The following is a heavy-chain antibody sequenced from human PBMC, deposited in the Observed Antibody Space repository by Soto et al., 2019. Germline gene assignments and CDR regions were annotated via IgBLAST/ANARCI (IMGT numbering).Heavy chain of an antibody. V-gene: IGHV3-74*01. Sequence: GVSLRLSWAASGFTISSHWMHWVRQAPGKGLEWVSRINSDGSSISHADSVKGRFAMSRDNAKNTLYLQMNSLRAEDTAMYYCAREVSPAALPPSSRMDVCGQGTTVSVSS. D-gene: IGHD2-2*01. CDR1: GFTISSHW. CDR3: AREVSPAALPPSSRMDV. CDR2: INSDGSSI. J-gene: IGHJ6*02.